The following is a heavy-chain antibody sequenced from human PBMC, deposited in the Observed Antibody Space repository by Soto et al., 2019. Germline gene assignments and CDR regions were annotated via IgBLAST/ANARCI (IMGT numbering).Heavy chain of an antibody. J-gene: IGHJ4*02. CDR2: ISRDGGTK. CDR1: GFTVSSYG. D-gene: IGHD2-8*02. Sequence: QVQLVESGGGVVQPGRSLRLSCAASGFTVSSYGMHWVRQAPGKGLEWVAVISRDGGTKYYADSVKGRFIISRENSRNTLFLEMNSLRGDDMAVYYCTGEVASGYWGQGTLGTVSS. CDR3: TGEVASGY. V-gene: IGHV3-30*03.